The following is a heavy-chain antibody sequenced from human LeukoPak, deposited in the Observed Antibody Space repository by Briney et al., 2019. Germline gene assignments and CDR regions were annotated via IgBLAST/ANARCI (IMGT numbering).Heavy chain of an antibody. J-gene: IGHJ3*02. CDR1: GGTFSSYA. Sequence: VASVKDSCKASGGTFSSYAISWVRQAPGQGLEWMGGIILIFGTANYAQKFQGRVTITTDESTSTAYMELSSLRSEDTAVYYCARKTVQLEHPGAFDIWGQGTMVTVSS. D-gene: IGHD1-1*01. CDR3: ARKTVQLEHPGAFDI. CDR2: IILIFGTA. V-gene: IGHV1-69*05.